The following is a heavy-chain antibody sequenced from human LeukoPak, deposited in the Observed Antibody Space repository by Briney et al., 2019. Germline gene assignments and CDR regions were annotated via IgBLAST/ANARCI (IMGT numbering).Heavy chain of an antibody. Sequence: PGGSLRLSCAASGFTFTNYWMSWVRQAPGKGLELVANIKQDRSEKYYVDSVKGRFTISRDNAKNSLYLQMNSLRAEDTAVYYCARFGMGGAILDYWGQGTLVTVSS. J-gene: IGHJ4*02. V-gene: IGHV3-7*01. D-gene: IGHD1-26*01. CDR2: IKQDRSEK. CDR3: ARFGMGGAILDY. CDR1: GFTFTNYW.